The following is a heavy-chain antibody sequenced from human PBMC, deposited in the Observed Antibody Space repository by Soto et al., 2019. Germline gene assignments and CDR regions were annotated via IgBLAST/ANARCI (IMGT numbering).Heavy chain of an antibody. D-gene: IGHD2-2*01. J-gene: IGHJ4*02. CDR1: GFTFSSYA. CDR2: ISGSGGST. Sequence: GGSLRLSCAASGFTFSSYAMSWVRQAPGKGLEWVSAISGSGGSTYYADSVKGRFTISRDNSKNTLYLQMNSLRAEDTAVYYCAKDINPRDYCISSSCYPDYFDYWGQGTLVTVSS. CDR3: AKDINPRDYCISSSCYPDYFDY. V-gene: IGHV3-23*01.